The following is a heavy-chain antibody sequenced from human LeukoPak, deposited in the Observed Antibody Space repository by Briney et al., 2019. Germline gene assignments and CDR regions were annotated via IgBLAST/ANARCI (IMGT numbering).Heavy chain of an antibody. CDR3: ARESDYYDSSGPYYFDY. D-gene: IGHD3-22*01. Sequence: SETLSLTCTVSGGSISSYYWSWIRQPPGKGLEWIGYIYYSGSTNYNPSLKSRVTISVDTSKNQFSLKLSSVTAADTAVYYCARESDYYDSSGPYYFDYWGQGTLVTVSS. J-gene: IGHJ4*02. V-gene: IGHV4-59*01. CDR2: IYYSGST. CDR1: GGSISSYY.